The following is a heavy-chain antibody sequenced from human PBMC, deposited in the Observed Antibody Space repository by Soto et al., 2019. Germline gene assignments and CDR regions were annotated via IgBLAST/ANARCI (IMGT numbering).Heavy chain of an antibody. V-gene: IGHV1-3*01. Sequence: QVRLVQSGAEVKKPGASVKISCRASGYTFTTYTILWLRQAPGQRPEWMAWINPGTGDTKYSENLQGRVSVTRDRSANTAYMELRNLRSEDTAIDYCARKQPGLQVGWAWALHGWGQGTKVTVSS. J-gene: IGHJ3*01. CDR3: ARKQPGLQVGWAWALHG. CDR1: GYTFTTYT. CDR2: INPGTGDT. D-gene: IGHD6-13*01.